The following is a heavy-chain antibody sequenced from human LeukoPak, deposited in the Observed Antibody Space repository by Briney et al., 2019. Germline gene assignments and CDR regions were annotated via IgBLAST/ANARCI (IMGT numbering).Heavy chain of an antibody. CDR3: ARLVRFAPPDY. Sequence: SETLSLTCAVYGGSFSGYYWSWIRQPPGKGLEWIGEINHSGSTNYNPSLKSRVTISVDTSKNQFSLKLSSVTAADTAVYYCARLVRFAPPDYWGQGTLVTVSS. D-gene: IGHD3-16*01. J-gene: IGHJ4*02. CDR2: INHSGST. CDR1: GGSFSGYY. V-gene: IGHV4-34*01.